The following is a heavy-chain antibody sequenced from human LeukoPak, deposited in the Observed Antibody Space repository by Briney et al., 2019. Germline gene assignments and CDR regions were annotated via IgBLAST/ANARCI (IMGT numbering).Heavy chain of an antibody. CDR2: IYHSGST. CDR3: AREVRVDWNYVNWFDP. D-gene: IGHD1-7*01. Sequence: PSETLSLTCTVSGYSISSGYYWGWIRQPPGKGLEWIGSIYHSGSTYYNPSLKSRVTISVDTSKNQFSLQLNSVTPEDTAVYYCAREVRVDWNYVNWFDPWGQGTLVTVSS. V-gene: IGHV4-38-2*02. CDR1: GYSISSGYY. J-gene: IGHJ5*02.